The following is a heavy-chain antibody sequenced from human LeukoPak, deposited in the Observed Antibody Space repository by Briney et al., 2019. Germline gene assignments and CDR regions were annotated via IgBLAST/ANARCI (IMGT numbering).Heavy chain of an antibody. D-gene: IGHD5-24*01. CDR1: SGSIDSNIHF. CDR2: IYYSGST. J-gene: IGHJ4*02. Sequence: PSETLSLTCTVSSGSIDSNIHFWAWIRQPPGKGLEWIGSIYYSGSTYYNPSLKSRVTISVDTSKNQFSLKLSSVTAADTAVYYCASVRDGYNLLWGQGTLVTVSS. CDR3: ASVRDGYNLL. V-gene: IGHV4-39*07.